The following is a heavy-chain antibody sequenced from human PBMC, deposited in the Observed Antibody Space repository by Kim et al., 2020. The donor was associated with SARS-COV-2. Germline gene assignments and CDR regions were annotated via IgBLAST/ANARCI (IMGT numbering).Heavy chain of an antibody. CDR3: ARRWYTSSSTFDP. D-gene: IGHD6-6*01. V-gene: IGHV4-39*01. Sequence: SETLSLTCTVSGGSISSTSYYWGWIRQPPGKGLEWIGSIHYSGSTYYNPSLKSRVTISVDTSKNQFSLKLSSVTAADTAVYYCARRWYTSSSTFDPWGQG. CDR2: IHYSGST. CDR1: GGSISSTSYY. J-gene: IGHJ5*02.